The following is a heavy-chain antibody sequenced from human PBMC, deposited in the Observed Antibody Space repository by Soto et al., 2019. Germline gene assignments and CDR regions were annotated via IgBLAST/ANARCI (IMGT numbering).Heavy chain of an antibody. J-gene: IGHJ4*02. CDR1: GGSITSGDNYY. CDR3: ARHGSGSRYPVDS. V-gene: IGHV4-39*01. D-gene: IGHD3-10*01. CDR2: VHHNGRT. Sequence: QLQLQESGPGLVQPSGTLSLTCTVSGGSITSGDNYYWGWVRQPPGKGLEYMGSVHHNGRTYSNPSLKSRVTVSADTSKNQFSLKLTSVTAADTAVYYCARHGSGSRYPVDSWGQGTLVTVSS.